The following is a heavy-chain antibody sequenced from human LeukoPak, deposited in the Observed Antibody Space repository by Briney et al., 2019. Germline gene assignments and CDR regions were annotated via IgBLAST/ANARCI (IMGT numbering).Heavy chain of an antibody. CDR1: GFTSSNYR. D-gene: IGHD3-10*01. V-gene: IGHV3-72*01. J-gene: IGHJ4*01. CDR3: TKLARAPRDFDY. CDR2: SRDKGNSYTT. Sequence: PGGSLRLSCAASGFTSSNYRMNWVRQAPGKGLEWVGRSRDKGNSYTTAYAASVRGRFTISRDDSKNSLYLQMNSLKIEDTAVYYCTKLARAPRDFDYWGQGTLVTVSS.